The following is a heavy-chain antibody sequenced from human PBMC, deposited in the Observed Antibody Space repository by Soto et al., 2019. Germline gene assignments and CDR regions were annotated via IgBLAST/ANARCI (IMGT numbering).Heavy chain of an antibody. CDR3: ARDRASITIFVVVDFDL. CDR1: GWTFTRYG. J-gene: IGHJ5*02. CDR2: ISAYNGNT. D-gene: IGHD3-3*01. Sequence: AAVKVSCQASGWTFTRYGISWVRQAPGQGLEWMGWISAYNGNTNYAQKLHGRVTMTTDTSTSTAYMELRSLRSDDTAVYYCARDRASITIFVVVDFDLWGQGTLVTVSS. V-gene: IGHV1-18*01.